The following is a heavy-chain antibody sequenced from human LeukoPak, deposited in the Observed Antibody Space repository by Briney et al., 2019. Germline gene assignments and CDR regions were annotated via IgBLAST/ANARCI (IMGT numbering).Heavy chain of an antibody. D-gene: IGHD4-11*01. CDR2: IHSSGST. J-gene: IGHJ4*02. CDR1: GGSISSYY. V-gene: IGHV4-59*08. Sequence: PSETLSLTCTVSGGSISSYYWSWIRQPPGKGLEWIAYIHSSGSTNYNPSLKSRVAMSVDTSRNHFSLKLSSVTAADTAVYYCARQDNDYPYYFDFWGQGTLVTVSS. CDR3: ARQDNDYPYYFDF.